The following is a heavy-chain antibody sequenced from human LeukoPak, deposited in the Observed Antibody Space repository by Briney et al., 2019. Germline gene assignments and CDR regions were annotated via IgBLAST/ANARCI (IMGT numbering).Heavy chain of an antibody. CDR1: GFTFCSYE. CDR2: ISSSGSTI. V-gene: IGHV3-48*03. Sequence: PGESLRLSCAASGFTFCSYEMNWVRQAPGKGLEWVSYISSSGSTIYYADSVKGRFTISRDNAKNSLYLQMNSLRAEDTAVYYCAREPYYYGSGSYPLYYYGMDVWGQGTTVTVSS. J-gene: IGHJ6*02. CDR3: AREPYYYGSGSYPLYYYGMDV. D-gene: IGHD3-10*01.